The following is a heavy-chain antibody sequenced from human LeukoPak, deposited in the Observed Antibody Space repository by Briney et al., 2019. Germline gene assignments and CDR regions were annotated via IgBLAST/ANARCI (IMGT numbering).Heavy chain of an antibody. CDR3: ARDCIGCHGFDY. V-gene: IGHV1-18*01. CDR2: VSAYADNT. CDR1: GYTFTSYG. D-gene: IGHD2-15*01. Sequence: VASVKVSCKASGYTFTSYGTTWVRQAPGQGLEWMGWVSAYADNTNYVQKIQGRVTMTTDTSTITAYMELRSLRSDDTAVYYCARDCIGCHGFDYWGQGTLVTVSS. J-gene: IGHJ4*02.